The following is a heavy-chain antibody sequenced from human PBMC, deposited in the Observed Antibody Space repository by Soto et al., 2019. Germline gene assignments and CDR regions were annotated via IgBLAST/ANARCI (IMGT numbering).Heavy chain of an antibody. CDR3: ARVGGDDYYYYGMDV. J-gene: IGHJ6*02. D-gene: IGHD4-17*01. V-gene: IGHV3-30-3*01. Sequence: QVQLVESGGGVVQPGRSLRLSCAASGFTFSSYAMHWVRQAPGKGLEWVAVISYDGSKEYYADSVKGRFTISRDNSKNTLYLQMNSLGAEDTAVYYCARVGGDDYYYYGMDVWGQGTTVTVSS. CDR1: GFTFSSYA. CDR2: ISYDGSKE.